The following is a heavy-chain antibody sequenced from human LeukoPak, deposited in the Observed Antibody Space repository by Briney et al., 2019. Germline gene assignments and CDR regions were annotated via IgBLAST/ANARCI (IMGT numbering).Heavy chain of an antibody. CDR3: ARVSGLLWFGELMCFDY. J-gene: IGHJ4*02. CDR2: IYHSGST. D-gene: IGHD3-10*01. CDR1: GGSISSSNW. Sequence: SETLSLTCAVSGGSISSSNWWSWVRQPPGKGLEWIGEIYHSGSTNYNPSLKSRVTISVDKSKNQFSLKLSSVTAADTAVYYCARVSGLLWFGELMCFDYWGQGTLVTVSS. V-gene: IGHV4-4*02.